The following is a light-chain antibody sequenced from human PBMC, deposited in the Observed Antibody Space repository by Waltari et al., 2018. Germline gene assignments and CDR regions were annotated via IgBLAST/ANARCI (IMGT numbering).Light chain of an antibody. V-gene: IGKV1-5*03. Sequence: DVQMTQSPSTLSASVGATVSITCRASQSIMSWLAWYQQKAGKPPKVLISKASTLESGVPSRFSGSESGTEFTLTISNLQPDDFATYYCQQYNTDYTFGQGTILEIK. CDR1: QSIMSW. CDR3: QQYNTDYT. CDR2: KAS. J-gene: IGKJ2*01.